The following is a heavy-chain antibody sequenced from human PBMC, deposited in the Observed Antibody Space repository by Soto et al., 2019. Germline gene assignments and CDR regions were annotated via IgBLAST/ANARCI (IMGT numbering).Heavy chain of an antibody. J-gene: IGHJ3*02. CDR1: GGSFSGYY. V-gene: IGHV4-34*01. CDR3: ARGGSYNWNYGRRAFDI. CDR2: INNSGST. Sequence: SETLSLTCAVYGGSFSGYYWSWIRQPPGKGLAWIGEINNSGSTNYNPSLTSRVTISVDTSKNQFSLKLSSVTAADTAVYYCARGGSYNWNYGRRAFDIWGQGTMVTVSS. D-gene: IGHD1-7*01.